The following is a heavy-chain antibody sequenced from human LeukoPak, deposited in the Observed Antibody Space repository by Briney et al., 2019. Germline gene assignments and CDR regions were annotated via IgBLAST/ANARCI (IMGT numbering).Heavy chain of an antibody. D-gene: IGHD6-13*01. CDR3: ARADYSSTWSHDYYYMDV. Sequence: GASVKVSCKASGYTFTGYYMHWVRQAPGQGREWMGWMNPNSGNTGHAQKFQGRVTMTRNTSISTAYMELSSLRSEDTAVYYCARADYSSTWSHDYYYMDVWGKGTTVTVSS. CDR2: MNPNSGNT. V-gene: IGHV1-8*02. CDR1: GYTFTGYY. J-gene: IGHJ6*03.